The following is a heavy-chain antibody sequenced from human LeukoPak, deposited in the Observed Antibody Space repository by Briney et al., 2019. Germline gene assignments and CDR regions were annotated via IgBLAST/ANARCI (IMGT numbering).Heavy chain of an antibody. Sequence: ASVKVSCKASGYTFSNYGISWVRQAPGQGLEWMGWVGGYNGNTNYAQKFQGRVTVTTDTSTGTAYMKLSSLRSDDTAVYYCARDWLIITGLNLFDPWGQGTLVTVSS. CDR1: GYTFSNYG. CDR3: ARDWLIITGLNLFDP. D-gene: IGHD3-9*01. J-gene: IGHJ5*02. CDR2: VGGYNGNT. V-gene: IGHV1-18*01.